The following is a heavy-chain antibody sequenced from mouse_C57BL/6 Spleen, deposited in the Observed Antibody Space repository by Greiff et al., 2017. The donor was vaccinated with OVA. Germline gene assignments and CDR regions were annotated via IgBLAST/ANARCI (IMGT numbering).Heavy chain of an antibody. CDR3: ARLTTVVATRAMDY. CDR1: GYAFSSYW. Sequence: VQGVESGAELVKPGASVKISCKASGYAFSSYWMNWVKQRPGKGLEWIGQIYPGDGDTNYNGKFKGKATLTADKSSSTAYMQLSSLTSEDSAVYFCARLTTVVATRAMDYWGQGTSVTVSS. J-gene: IGHJ4*01. V-gene: IGHV1-80*01. CDR2: IYPGDGDT. D-gene: IGHD1-1*01.